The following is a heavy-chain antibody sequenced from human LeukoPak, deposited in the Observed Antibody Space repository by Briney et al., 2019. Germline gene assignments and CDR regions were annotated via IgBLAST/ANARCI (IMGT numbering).Heavy chain of an antibody. CDR2: IYYSGST. V-gene: IGHV4-59*01. Sequence: PGGSLRLSCAVSGVNFSSYWMSWVRQAPGKGLEWIGYIYYSGSTNYNPSLKSRVTISVDTSKNQFSLKLSSVTAADTAVYYCARVISAYYYYYYMDVWGKGTTVTVSS. D-gene: IGHD6-25*01. J-gene: IGHJ6*03. CDR3: ARVISAYYYYYYMDV. CDR1: GVNFSSYW.